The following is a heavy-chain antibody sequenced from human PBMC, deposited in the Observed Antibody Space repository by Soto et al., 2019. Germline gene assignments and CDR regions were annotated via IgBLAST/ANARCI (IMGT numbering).Heavy chain of an antibody. Sequence: PSETLSLTCTFSGGSISSGGYYWSWIRQHPGKGLEWIGYIYYSGSTYYNPSLNSRLTISVDTSKNQFSLNLSSVTAADTAVYYCASSPELDDAYYFDYWGQGTLVTVSS. CDR2: IYYSGST. CDR1: GGSISSGGYY. V-gene: IGHV4-31*03. J-gene: IGHJ4*02. CDR3: ASSPELDDAYYFDY. D-gene: IGHD6-13*01.